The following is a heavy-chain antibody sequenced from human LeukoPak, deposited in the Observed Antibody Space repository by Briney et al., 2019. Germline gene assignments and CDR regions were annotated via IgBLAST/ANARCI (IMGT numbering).Heavy chain of an antibody. Sequence: ASVKVSCKASGYTFTGYYMHWVRQAPGQGLEWMGWINPNSGGTNYAQKFQGRVTMTRDTSISTAYMELSRLRSDGTAVYYCARARALTQYSSGWYLDYWGQGTLVTVSS. J-gene: IGHJ4*02. V-gene: IGHV1-2*02. CDR1: GYTFTGYY. D-gene: IGHD6-19*01. CDR3: ARARALTQYSSGWYLDY. CDR2: INPNSGGT.